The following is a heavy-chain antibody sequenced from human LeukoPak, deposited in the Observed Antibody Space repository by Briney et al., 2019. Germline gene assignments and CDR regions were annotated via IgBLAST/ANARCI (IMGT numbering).Heavy chain of an antibody. D-gene: IGHD4-17*01. CDR1: GFSFSNYD. CDR3: ARGDPTVTTKQNFDY. V-gene: IGHV3-33*01. Sequence: GRSLRLSCAASGFSFSNYDMHWVRQAPGKGLEWVAVIWYDGSNKYYADSVKGRFTISRDNSKNTLYLQMNSLRVEDTAVYYCARGDPTVTTKQNFDYWGQGTLVAVSS. J-gene: IGHJ4*02. CDR2: IWYDGSNK.